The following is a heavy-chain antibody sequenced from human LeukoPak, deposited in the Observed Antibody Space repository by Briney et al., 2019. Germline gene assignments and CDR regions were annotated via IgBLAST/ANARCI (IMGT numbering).Heavy chain of an antibody. Sequence: PSETLSLTCTVSGGSISSGGYYWSWIRQPPGKGLEWIGEINHSGSTNYNPSLKSRVTISVDTSKNQFSLKLSSVTAADTAVYYCARVSSGHGGRAFDIWGQGTMVTVSS. CDR2: INHSGST. J-gene: IGHJ3*02. D-gene: IGHD6-19*01. V-gene: IGHV4-39*07. CDR1: GGSISSGGYY. CDR3: ARVSSGHGGRAFDI.